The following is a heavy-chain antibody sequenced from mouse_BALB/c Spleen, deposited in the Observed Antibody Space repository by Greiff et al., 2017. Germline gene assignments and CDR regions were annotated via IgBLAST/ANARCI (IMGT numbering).Heavy chain of an antibody. CDR3: AIWSFAY. CDR1: GYAFSSYW. V-gene: IGHV1-80*01. CDR2: IYPGDGDT. J-gene: IGHJ3*01. Sequence: VKVVESGAELVRPGSSVKISCKASGYAFSSYWMNWVKQRPGQGLEWIGQIYPGDGDTNYNGKFKGKATLTADKSSSTAYMQLSSLTSEDSAVYYCAIWSFAYWGQGTLVTVSA.